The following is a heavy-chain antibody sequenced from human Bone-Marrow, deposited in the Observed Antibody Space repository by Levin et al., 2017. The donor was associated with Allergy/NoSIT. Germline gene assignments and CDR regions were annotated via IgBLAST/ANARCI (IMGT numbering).Heavy chain of an antibody. D-gene: IGHD6-13*01. Sequence: PSETLSLTCTVSGGSISSSLDSYWSWIRQHPETGLEWIGCIYYRGGTTSYNPSLKSRVTISVDTSKNQLSLKLNSVTVADTAVYYCATGGDSAKVGYWGQGTLVTVSS. CDR1: GGSISSSLDSY. J-gene: IGHJ4*02. CDR2: IYYRGGTT. CDR3: ATGGDSAKVGY. V-gene: IGHV4-31*03.